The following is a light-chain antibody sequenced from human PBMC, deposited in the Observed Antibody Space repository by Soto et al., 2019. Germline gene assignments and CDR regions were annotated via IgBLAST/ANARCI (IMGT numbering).Light chain of an antibody. CDR1: QGLNTN. V-gene: IGKV1-9*01. J-gene: IGKJ3*01. Sequence: IQLTQSPSSLSASVGDRVTITCRASQGLNTNLAWYQQKPGKAPNLLIYGASTLQKGVPSRFSGNGSGTVFPLTISRLQPEDLATYYCQQSNNYFTFGPGTKVDIK. CDR3: QQSNNYFT. CDR2: GAS.